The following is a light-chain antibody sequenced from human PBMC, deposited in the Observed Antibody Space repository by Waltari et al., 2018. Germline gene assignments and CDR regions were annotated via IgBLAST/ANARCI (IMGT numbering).Light chain of an antibody. CDR3: QQYGSSPRT. CDR1: QSITRY. Sequence: EIGLTQSPGTLSLYPGEGATLSCRASQSITRYLAWYQQKPGQPPRLLIYGASSRPTGIPDRFSGSGSGTDFALTITRLEPEDFAVYYCQQYGSSPRTFGQGTKLEI. J-gene: IGKJ2*01. CDR2: GAS. V-gene: IGKV3-20*01.